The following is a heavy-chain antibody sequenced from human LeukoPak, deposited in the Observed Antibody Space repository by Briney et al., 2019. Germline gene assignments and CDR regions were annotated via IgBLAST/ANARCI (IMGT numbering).Heavy chain of an antibody. CDR1: EYTFSNYY. D-gene: IGHD3-10*01. V-gene: IGHV5-51*01. J-gene: IGHJ4*02. CDR2: IYVGDSET. CDR3: ARVHLSSSFDS. Sequence: GESLKISCKGSEYTFSNYYIAWVRQAPGKGLEWMGIIYVGDSETKYSPSFQGQVTISADKSLTTVYLQWSSLKASDSAMYYCARVHLSSSFDSWGQGTLVTVSS.